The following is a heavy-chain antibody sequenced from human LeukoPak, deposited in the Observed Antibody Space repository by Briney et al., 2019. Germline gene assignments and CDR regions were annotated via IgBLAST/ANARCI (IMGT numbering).Heavy chain of an antibody. CDR2: INPNSGGT. V-gene: IGHV1-2*02. J-gene: IGHJ5*02. CDR3: ARDLYYADSSGYLGWFAP. D-gene: IGHD3-22*01. CDR1: GYTFTGYY. Sequence: ASVKVSCKASGYTFTGYYMHWVRQAPGQGLEWMGWINPNSGGTNYAQKFQGRVTMTRDTSISTAYMELSRLRSDDTAVYYCARDLYYADSSGYLGWFAPWGQGTLVTVSS.